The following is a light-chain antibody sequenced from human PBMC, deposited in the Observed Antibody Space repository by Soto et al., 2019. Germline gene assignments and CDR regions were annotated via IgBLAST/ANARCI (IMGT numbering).Light chain of an antibody. CDR3: QQYKNWPPIT. CDR2: GAS. CDR1: QSVSSS. V-gene: IGKV3-15*01. Sequence: EIVLTQSPGTLSLSPVERATLSCMASQSVSSSLAWYQQKPGQAPRLLIYGASTRATGIPARFSGSGFGTDFSLTISSLQSEDFAVYYCQQYKNWPPITFGQGTRLEIK. J-gene: IGKJ5*01.